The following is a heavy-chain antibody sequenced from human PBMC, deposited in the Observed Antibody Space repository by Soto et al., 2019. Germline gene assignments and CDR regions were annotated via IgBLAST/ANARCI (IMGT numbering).Heavy chain of an antibody. CDR1: GGSISSGGYY. CDR3: ARGNPYYYYYYMDV. J-gene: IGHJ6*03. CDR2: IYYSGST. V-gene: IGHV4-31*03. Sequence: QVQLQESGPGLVKPSQTLSLTCTVSGGSISSGGYYWSWIRQHPGKGMEWIGYIYYSGSTYYNPSVKVRVTISVDTAKNQFSLKLSSVTAADTAVYYCARGNPYYYYYYMDVWGKGTTGTVSS.